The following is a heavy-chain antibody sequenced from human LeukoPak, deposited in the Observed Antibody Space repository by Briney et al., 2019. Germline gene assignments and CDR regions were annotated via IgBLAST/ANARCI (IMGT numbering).Heavy chain of an antibody. J-gene: IGHJ4*02. CDR1: GGSISSYH. CDR3: ASLNINRMVYYFDY. V-gene: IGHV4-34*01. Sequence: SETLSLTCTVSGGSISSYHWSWIRQPPGKGLEWIGEINHSGSTNYNPSLKSRVTISVDTSKNQFSLKLSSVTAADTAVYYCASLNINRMVYYFDYWGQGTLVTVSS. D-gene: IGHD2-8*01. CDR2: INHSGST.